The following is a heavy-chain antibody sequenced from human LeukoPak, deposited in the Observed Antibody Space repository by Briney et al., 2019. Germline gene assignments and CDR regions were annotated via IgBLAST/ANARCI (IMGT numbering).Heavy chain of an antibody. Sequence: SETLSLTCTVSGGSISSSSYYWGWIRQPPGKGLEWIESIYYSGSTYYNPSLKSRVTISVDTSKNQFSLKLSSVTAADTAVYYCARGGVIAAAGIVDYWGQGTLVTVSS. CDR3: ARGGVIAAAGIVDY. J-gene: IGHJ4*02. D-gene: IGHD6-13*01. CDR1: GGSISSSSYY. CDR2: IYYSGST. V-gene: IGHV4-39*01.